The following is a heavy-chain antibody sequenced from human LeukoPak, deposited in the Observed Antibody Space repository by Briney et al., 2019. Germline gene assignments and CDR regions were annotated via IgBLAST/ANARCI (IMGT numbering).Heavy chain of an antibody. V-gene: IGHV4-61*02. D-gene: IGHD2-15*01. Sequence: SQTLSLTCAVSGGSISSGSYYWSWIPPPAGKGLEWVGRIYTSGSTNYNPSLKSRVTISVDTSKNQFSLKLSSVTAADTAVYYCAGVVVAATGGATDAFDIWGQGTMVTVSS. CDR1: GGSISSGSYY. CDR3: AGVVVAATGGATDAFDI. CDR2: IYTSGST. J-gene: IGHJ3*02.